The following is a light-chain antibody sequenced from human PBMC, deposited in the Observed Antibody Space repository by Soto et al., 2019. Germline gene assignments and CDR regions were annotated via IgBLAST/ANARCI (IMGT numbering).Light chain of an antibody. J-gene: IGKJ1*01. CDR2: DAS. CDR1: QTIDSW. CDR3: QQYNSYSWT. Sequence: DIQMTQSPSTLSASVGDRVTITCRASQTIDSWLAWYQQKPGKAPKLLIYDASSLESGVPSRFSGSGSGTEFTLTISSLQPDDFATYHCQQYNSYSWTFGQGTKVDI. V-gene: IGKV1-5*01.